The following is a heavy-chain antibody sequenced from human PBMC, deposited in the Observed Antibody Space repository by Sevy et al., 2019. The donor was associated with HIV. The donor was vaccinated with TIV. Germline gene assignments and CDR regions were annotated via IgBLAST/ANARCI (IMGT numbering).Heavy chain of an antibody. D-gene: IGHD2-8*01. V-gene: IGHV3-23*01. CDR1: GFDFSIYS. CDR2: LSFGCGKI. J-gene: IGHJ4*02. CDR3: AREGCTKPHDY. Sequence: GGSLRLSCAASGFDFSIYSMSWVRQAPGKGLEWVSPLSFGCGKINYADSVKGRFTISRDNSKSSVYLQMNNMRVEDTAVHYCAREGCTKPHDYWGQGTLVTVSS.